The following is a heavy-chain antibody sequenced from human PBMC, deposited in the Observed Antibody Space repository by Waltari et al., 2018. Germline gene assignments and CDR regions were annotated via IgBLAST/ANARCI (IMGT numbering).Heavy chain of an antibody. Sequence: QVQLQQSGPGLLKPSQTLSLTCAVSGDSVSVNSAAAWNWIRQSPSRGLEWLGRTDYRRSKWYSEYAVSVRSRITINPDTSKNQFSLKLSSVTAADTAVYYCARMGSTSRHSSRDIMDVWGQGASVTVS. CDR3: ARMGSTSRHSSRDIMDV. D-gene: IGHD2-2*01. CDR1: GDSVSVNSAA. J-gene: IGHJ6*02. V-gene: IGHV6-1*01. CDR2: TDYRRSKWYS.